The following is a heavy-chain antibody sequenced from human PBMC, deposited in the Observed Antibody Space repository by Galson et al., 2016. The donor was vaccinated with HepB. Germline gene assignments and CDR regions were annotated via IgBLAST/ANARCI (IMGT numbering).Heavy chain of an antibody. CDR1: GGSFSGYY. Sequence: TLSLTCAVYGGSFSGYYWSWIRQPPGTGLEWIGEINHRGRTNYNPSLTSRVTISVDASKNQFSLKLSSVTAADTAVYYCARGDNPDYGDYASAYYYMDGWGKGTTVTVSS. CDR3: ARGDNPDYGDYASAYYYMDG. CDR2: INHRGRT. D-gene: IGHD4-17*01. J-gene: IGHJ6*03. V-gene: IGHV4-34*01.